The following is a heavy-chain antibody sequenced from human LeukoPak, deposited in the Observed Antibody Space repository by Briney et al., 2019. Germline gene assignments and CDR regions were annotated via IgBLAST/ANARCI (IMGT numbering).Heavy chain of an antibody. CDR1: GYTFTSYD. D-gene: IGHD1-1*01. CDR3: ARRKRERVWYGMDV. J-gene: IGHJ6*02. V-gene: IGHV1-8*01. Sequence: ASVKVSCKASGYTFTSYDINWVRQATGQGLEWMGWMNPNSGNTGYAQKFQGRVTMTRNTSISTAYMELSSLRSEDTAVYYCARRKRERVWYGMDVWGQGTTVTVSS. CDR2: MNPNSGNT.